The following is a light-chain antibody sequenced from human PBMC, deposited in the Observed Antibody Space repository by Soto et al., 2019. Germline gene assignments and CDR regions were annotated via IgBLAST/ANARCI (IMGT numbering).Light chain of an antibody. CDR1: QXISSW. V-gene: IGKV1-5*01. Sequence: QMTQSPSTLSASVRDRVTITCRASQXISSWLAWQQXKTGKXTKLLISDDSXXESGVQSXXSGTGSGTEFTLTISSMKPDDFATYYCQQHNSYSQTFGQGTKV. J-gene: IGKJ1*01. CDR2: DDS. CDR3: QQHNSYSQT.